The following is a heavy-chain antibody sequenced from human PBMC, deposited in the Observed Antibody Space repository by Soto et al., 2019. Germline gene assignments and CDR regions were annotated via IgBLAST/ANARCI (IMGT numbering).Heavy chain of an antibody. D-gene: IGHD1-26*01. J-gene: IGHJ4*02. Sequence: QVQLQESGPGLVKPSQTLSLTCTVSGGSISSGGYYWSWIRQHPGKGLEWIGYIYYSGSTYYNPPLKSRVTIXAXTXXNQYALKLSSVTAADTAVYYCAREGGIVGATAADYWGQGTLVTVSS. V-gene: IGHV4-31*03. CDR2: IYYSGST. CDR1: GGSISSGGYY. CDR3: AREGGIVGATAADY.